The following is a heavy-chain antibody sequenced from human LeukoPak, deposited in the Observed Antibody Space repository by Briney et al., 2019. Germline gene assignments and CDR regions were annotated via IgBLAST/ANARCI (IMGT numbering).Heavy chain of an antibody. J-gene: IGHJ4*02. CDR1: GLTFSDYY. D-gene: IGHD3-10*01. V-gene: IGHV3-11*01. Sequence: PGRSPRLSRAASGLTFSDYYVRWIRQAPGKWLEWGSYISSSGSTINYAACVKGRFTISRDKAKNSLYLQMNCLRAEDTAVYYCARVKRGPRSYFAYWGQGSLVTVYS. CDR3: ARVKRGPRSYFAY. CDR2: ISSSGSTI.